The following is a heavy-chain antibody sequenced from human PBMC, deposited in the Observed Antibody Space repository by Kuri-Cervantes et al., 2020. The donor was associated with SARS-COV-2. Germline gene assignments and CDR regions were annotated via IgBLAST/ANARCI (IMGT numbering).Heavy chain of an antibody. CDR1: GFTFSSYG. D-gene: IGHD3-3*01. V-gene: IGHV3-33*01. CDR3: ARDRSTIFGVVFTYYYGMDV. J-gene: IGHJ6*02. CDR2: IWYDGSNK. Sequence: LSLTCAASGFTFSSYGMHWVRQAPGKGLEWVAVIWYDGSNKYYADSVKGRFTISRDNSKNTLYLQMNSLRAEDTAVYYCARDRSTIFGVVFTYYYGMDVWGQGTTVTVSS.